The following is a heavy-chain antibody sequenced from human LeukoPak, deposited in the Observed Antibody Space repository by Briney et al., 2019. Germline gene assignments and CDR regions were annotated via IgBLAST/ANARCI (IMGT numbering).Heavy chain of an antibody. CDR3: ARRGTIAVPVFWFDP. D-gene: IGHD6-19*01. CDR1: GFTFSNYW. CDR2: IKQDGSEK. J-gene: IGHJ5*02. V-gene: IGHV3-7*01. Sequence: GGSLRLSCVASGFTFSNYWMSWVRQAPGKGLEWVANIKQDGSEKYYLDSLEGRFTISRDNAKNSVYLQINRLRAEDTAVYYCARRGTIAVPVFWFDPWGQGTLVIVSS.